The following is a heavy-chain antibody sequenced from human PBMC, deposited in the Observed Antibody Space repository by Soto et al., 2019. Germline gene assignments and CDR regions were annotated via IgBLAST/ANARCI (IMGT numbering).Heavy chain of an antibody. V-gene: IGHV4-31*03. D-gene: IGHD3-16*01. CDR2: ISYSGST. CDR1: GGSINSGSYY. J-gene: IGHJ4*02. Sequence: QVQLQGSGPGLVRPSQTLSLTCTVSGGSINSGSYYWSWIRQYPGKGLEWIGYISYSGSTYYRPSLKSRVTISLDTSNNQFSLKLSSVTAADTAVYYCARDTFRGTFDYWGQGTLVTVSS. CDR3: ARDTFRGTFDY.